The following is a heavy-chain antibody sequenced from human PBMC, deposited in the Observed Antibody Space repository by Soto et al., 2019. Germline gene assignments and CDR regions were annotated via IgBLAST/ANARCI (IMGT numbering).Heavy chain of an antibody. Sequence: GGSLRLSCAASGFTFSSYWMTWVRQAPGKGLEWVANIKQDESEKYYLDSVKGRFTISRDNAKNSLYLQMNSLRAEDTAVYYCARVYYDYIWGSYPLNYWGQGTLVTVS. D-gene: IGHD3-16*02. CDR3: ARVYYDYIWGSYPLNY. J-gene: IGHJ4*02. CDR2: IKQDESEK. CDR1: GFTFSSYW. V-gene: IGHV3-7*01.